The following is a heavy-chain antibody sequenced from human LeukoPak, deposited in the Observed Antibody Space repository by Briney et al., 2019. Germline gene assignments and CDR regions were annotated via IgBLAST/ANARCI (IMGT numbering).Heavy chain of an antibody. V-gene: IGHV4-59*01. D-gene: IGHD2-2*01. CDR1: GGSISSYY. J-gene: IGHJ4*02. CDR3: ARVGCSSTSCNLADY. Sequence: SETLSLTCTVSGGSISSYYWSWIRQPPGKGLEWIGYIYYSGSTNYNPPLKSRVTISVDTSKNQFSLKLSSVTAADTAVYYCARVGCSSTSCNLADYWGQGTLVTVSS. CDR2: IYYSGST.